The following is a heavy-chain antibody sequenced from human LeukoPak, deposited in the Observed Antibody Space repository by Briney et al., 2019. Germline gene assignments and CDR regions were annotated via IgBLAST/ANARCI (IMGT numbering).Heavy chain of an antibody. Sequence: WASVKVSCKASGYTFTSYYMHWVRQAPGQGLEWMGIINPSGGSTSYAQKFQGRVTMTRDTSISTAYMELSRLRSDDTAVYYCARAYDILTGYPAGGAFDIWGQGTMVTVSS. V-gene: IGHV1-46*01. CDR1: GYTFTSYY. CDR2: INPSGGST. CDR3: ARAYDILTGYPAGGAFDI. D-gene: IGHD3-9*01. J-gene: IGHJ3*02.